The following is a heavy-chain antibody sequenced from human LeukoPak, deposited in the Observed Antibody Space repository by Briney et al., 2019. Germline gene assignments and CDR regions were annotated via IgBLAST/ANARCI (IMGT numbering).Heavy chain of an antibody. J-gene: IGHJ4*02. D-gene: IGHD3-9*01. CDR3: ARDGYYDVLTGWFDY. V-gene: IGHV4-39*07. Sequence: PSETLSLTCTVSGGSISSSTYYWGWIRQPPEKGLEWIGSIYYSGSIYYNPSFESRVTIAVDTSKNHFSLKLSSVTAADTAVYYCARDGYYDVLTGWFDYWGQGTLVTVSS. CDR2: IYYSGSI. CDR1: GGSISSSTYY.